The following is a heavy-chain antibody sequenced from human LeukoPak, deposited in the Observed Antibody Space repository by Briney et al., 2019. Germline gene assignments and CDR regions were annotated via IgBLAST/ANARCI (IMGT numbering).Heavy chain of an antibody. CDR3: ASEAGTGDYYYYGMDV. CDR1: GGSFSGYY. D-gene: IGHD6-19*01. J-gene: IGHJ6*02. V-gene: IGHV4-34*01. Sequence: SETLSLTCAVYGGSFSGYYWSWIRQPPGKGLEWIGEINHSGSTNYNPSLESRVTISVDTSKNQFSLKLSSVTAADTAVYYCASEAGTGDYYYYGMDVWGQGTTVTVSS. CDR2: INHSGST.